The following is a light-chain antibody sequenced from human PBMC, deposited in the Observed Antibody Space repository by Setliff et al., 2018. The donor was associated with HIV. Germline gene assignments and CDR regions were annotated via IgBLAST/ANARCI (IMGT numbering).Light chain of an antibody. V-gene: IGLV6-57*01. CDR2: EDD. J-gene: IGLJ3*02. CDR1: VGDIASNY. CDR3: QSYDSDNHLWV. Sequence: NFMLTQPHSLSESPGKTITISCTRTVGDIASNYAHWYQQRPGSSPKTVIYEDDERPSGVPDRFSGSIDKSSNSASLSISRLKTEDEADYYCQSYDSDNHLWVFGGGTKVTVL.